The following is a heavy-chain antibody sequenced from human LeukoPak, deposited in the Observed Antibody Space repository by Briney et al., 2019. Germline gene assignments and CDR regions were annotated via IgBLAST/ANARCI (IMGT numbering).Heavy chain of an antibody. V-gene: IGHV3-30-3*01. J-gene: IGHJ4*02. Sequence: PGGSLRLSCAASGFTFSSYAMHWVRQAPGKGLEWVAVISYDGSNKYYADSVKGRFTISRDNSKNTLYLQMNSLRAEDTAVYYCATQLRAVADYWGQGTLVTVSS. D-gene: IGHD6-19*01. CDR3: ATQLRAVADY. CDR1: GFTFSSYA. CDR2: ISYDGSNK.